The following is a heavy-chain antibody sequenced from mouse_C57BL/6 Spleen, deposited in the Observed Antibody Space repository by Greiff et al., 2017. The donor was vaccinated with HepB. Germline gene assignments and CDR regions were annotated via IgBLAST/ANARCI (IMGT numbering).Heavy chain of an antibody. Sequence: VQGVESGPGLVAPSQRLSITCTVSGFSLTSYAISWVRQPPGKGLEWLGVIWTGGGTNYNSALKSRLSISTDNSKSQVFLKMNSQQTDDTARYYGARIYDGDQYYFDYWGQGTTLTVSS. CDR3: ARIYDGDQYYFDY. CDR1: GFSLTSYA. V-gene: IGHV2-9-1*01. D-gene: IGHD2-3*01. CDR2: IWTGGGT. J-gene: IGHJ2*01.